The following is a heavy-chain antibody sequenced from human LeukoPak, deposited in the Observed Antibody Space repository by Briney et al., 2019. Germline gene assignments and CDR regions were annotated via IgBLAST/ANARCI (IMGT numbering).Heavy chain of an antibody. CDR3: AREAEDGHHHFDY. V-gene: IGHV1-69*05. Sequence: ASVKVSCKASGGTFSSYAISWVRQAPGQGLEWMGGIIPIFGTANYAQKFQGRVTITTDESASTAYMELSSLRSEDTAEYYCAREAEDGHHHFDYWGQGTLVSVSS. CDR1: GGTFSSYA. CDR2: IIPIFGTA. D-gene: IGHD5-24*01. J-gene: IGHJ4*02.